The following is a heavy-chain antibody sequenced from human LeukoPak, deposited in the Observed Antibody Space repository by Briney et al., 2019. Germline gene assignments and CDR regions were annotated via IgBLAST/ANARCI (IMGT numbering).Heavy chain of an antibody. CDR3: ARDVGYCNSTSCYGYYHFDY. Sequence: ASVKVSCKASGYTFTSYYMHWGRRAPGQGLGWVGIINPSGGSTSYAQRYQGRVTMTRDTSTSTVNMELSSLRPEDTAVYYCARDVGYCNSTSCYGYYHFDYWGQGTLVTVSS. J-gene: IGHJ4*02. CDR2: INPSGGST. D-gene: IGHD2-2*01. V-gene: IGHV1-46*01. CDR1: GYTFTSYY.